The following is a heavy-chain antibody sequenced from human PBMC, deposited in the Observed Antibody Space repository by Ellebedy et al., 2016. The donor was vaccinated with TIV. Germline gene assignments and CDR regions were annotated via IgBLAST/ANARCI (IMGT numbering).Heavy chain of an antibody. CDR1: GGSISSYY. D-gene: IGHD3-22*01. CDR3: ARDITPPDASSGYGWFDP. Sequence: GSLRLSXTVSGGSISSYYWSWIRQPPGKGLEWIGYIYYSGSTNYNPSLKSRVTISVDTSKNQFSLKLSSVTAADTAVYYCARDITPPDASSGYGWFDPWGQGTLVTVSS. V-gene: IGHV4-59*01. CDR2: IYYSGST. J-gene: IGHJ5*02.